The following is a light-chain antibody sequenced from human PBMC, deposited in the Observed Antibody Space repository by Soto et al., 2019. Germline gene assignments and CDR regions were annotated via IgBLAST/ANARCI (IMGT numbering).Light chain of an antibody. CDR3: QVWDSGSDHYV. V-gene: IGLV3-21*02. J-gene: IGLJ1*01. CDR1: NIEGKS. CDR2: DDS. Sequence: SYELTQPPSVSVAAAQTATITCEGSNIEGKSVHWYQQKPGQAPVLVVYDDSDRPSGIPERFTGSNSGNTATLTISRLEGGDEADYYCQVWDSGSDHYVFGSGTKVTVL.